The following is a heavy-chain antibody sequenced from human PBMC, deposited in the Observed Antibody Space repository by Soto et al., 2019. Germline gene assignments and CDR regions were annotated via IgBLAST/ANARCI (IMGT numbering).Heavy chain of an antibody. J-gene: IGHJ3*02. Sequence: GGSLRLSCAASGFTFSIYAMSWVRQAPGKGLGWVSGISVGNADRYYADSVNGRFTISSDNSKSTLSLHMNGLRAEDTAVYYCSKGSVNHTSVCYPFDIWGQGTMVTVSS. CDR3: SKGSVNHTSVCYPFDI. CDR1: GFTFSIYA. CDR2: ISVGNADR. V-gene: IGHV3-23*01. D-gene: IGHD2-15*01.